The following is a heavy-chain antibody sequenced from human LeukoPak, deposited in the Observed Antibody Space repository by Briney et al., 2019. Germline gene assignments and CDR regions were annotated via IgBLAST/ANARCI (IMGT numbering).Heavy chain of an antibody. V-gene: IGHV4-59*12. CDR2: IYYSGST. CDR1: GGSISSYY. J-gene: IGHJ4*02. D-gene: IGHD4-17*01. CDR3: AREHTTETIPYYFDY. Sequence: PSETLSLTCTVSGGSISSYYWSWIRQPPGKGLEWIGYIYYSGSTNYNPSLKSRVTISVDTSKNQFSLKLSSVTAADTAVYYCAREHTTETIPYYFDYWGQGTLVTVSS.